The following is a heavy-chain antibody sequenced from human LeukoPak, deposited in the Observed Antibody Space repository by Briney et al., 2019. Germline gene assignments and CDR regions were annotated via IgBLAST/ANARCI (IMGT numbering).Heavy chain of an antibody. CDR2: FYHEDGET. CDR3: ATGPAMIVAFDC. Sequence: GASVTVSRKCSGYTLTELSLHGLRPPRGKGGEWMGGFYHEDGETVYAQKLQGRVTMTEHTSTDTAYMELSSLRAEDTAVYYCATGPAMIVAFDCWGQGALVSVA. D-gene: IGHD3-22*01. CDR1: GYTLTELS. V-gene: IGHV1-24*01. J-gene: IGHJ4*02.